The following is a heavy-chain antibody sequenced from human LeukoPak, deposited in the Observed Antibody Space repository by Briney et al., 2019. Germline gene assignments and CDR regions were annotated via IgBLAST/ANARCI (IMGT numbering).Heavy chain of an antibody. CDR3: ARSRNYYGSGTYADYYFDY. D-gene: IGHD3-10*01. CDR1: GGSINSDDYY. J-gene: IGHJ4*02. CDR2: IFASGNT. V-gene: IGHV4-61*02. Sequence: SETLSLTCTVSGGSINSDDYYWSWIRQPAGKGLEWIGRIFASGNTNYNPSLKSRVTISVDTSKNQFSLRLSSVTAADTAVYYCARSRNYYGSGTYADYYFDYWGQGTLVTVSS.